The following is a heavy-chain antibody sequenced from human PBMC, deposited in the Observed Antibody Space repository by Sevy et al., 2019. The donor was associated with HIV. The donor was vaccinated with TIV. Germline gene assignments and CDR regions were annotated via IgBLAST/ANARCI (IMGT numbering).Heavy chain of an antibody. CDR2: ISAYNGNT. Sequence: ASVKVSCKASGYTFTSYGISWVRQAPGQGLEWMGWISAYNGNTNYAQKLQGRVTMTTDRSTSKAYMERRSLRSDDTAVYYWARLEDCSSTSCFSYYYYGMDVWGQGTMVTVSS. V-gene: IGHV1-18*01. CDR1: GYTFTSYG. J-gene: IGHJ6*02. CDR3: ARLEDCSSTSCFSYYYYGMDV. D-gene: IGHD2-2*01.